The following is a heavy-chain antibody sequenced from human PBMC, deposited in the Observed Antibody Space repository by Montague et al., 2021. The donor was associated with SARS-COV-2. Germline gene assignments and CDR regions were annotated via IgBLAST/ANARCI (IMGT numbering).Heavy chain of an antibody. Sequence: SLRLSCAASGFTLNSYEMNWVRQAPGKGLEWVSYISSGSTIYYADSVKGRFTISRDNAKNSLYLQMNSLRAEDTAVYYCARDGQQLVLYGVDVWGQGTTVTVSS. J-gene: IGHJ6*02. CDR3: ARDGQQLVLYGVDV. V-gene: IGHV3-48*03. CDR1: GFTLNSYE. CDR2: ISSGSTI. D-gene: IGHD6-13*01.